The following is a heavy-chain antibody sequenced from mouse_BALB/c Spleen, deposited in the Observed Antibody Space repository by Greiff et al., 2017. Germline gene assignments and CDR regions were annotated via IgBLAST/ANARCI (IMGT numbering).Heavy chain of an antibody. CDR1: GYSFTGYN. CDR2: IDPYYGGT. V-gene: IGHV1-39*01. D-gene: IGHD1-1*01. CDR3: ARSSTTVVADY. Sequence: EVKLQESGPDLVKPGASVSISCTASGYSFTGYNMNWVKQSNGKSLEWIGNIDPYYGGTSYNQKFKGRATLTVDKSSSTAYMQLKSLTSEDSAVYYCARSSTTVVADYWGQGTTLTVSS. J-gene: IGHJ2*01.